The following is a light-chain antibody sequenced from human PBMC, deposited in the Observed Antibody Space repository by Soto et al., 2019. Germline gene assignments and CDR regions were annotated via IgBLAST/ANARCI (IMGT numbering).Light chain of an antibody. CDR2: AAS. Sequence: DIQMTQSPASLSASVGDRVTITCRASQGISNYLAWYQQKPGKVPKLLIYAASTLQSGVPSRFSGSGSGTDFTLTITSLRPEDVATYYCQKYSSVITFGQGTRLEIK. V-gene: IGKV1-27*01. CDR3: QKYSSVIT. J-gene: IGKJ5*01. CDR1: QGISNY.